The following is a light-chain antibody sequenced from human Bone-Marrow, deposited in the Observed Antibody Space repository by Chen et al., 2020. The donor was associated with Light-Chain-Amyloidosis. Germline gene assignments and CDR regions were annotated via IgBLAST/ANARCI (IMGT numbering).Light chain of an antibody. V-gene: IGLV2-8*01. CDR1: SSDVGGYKY. J-gene: IGLJ1*01. CDR2: EVN. Sequence: HSALTQPPSASGSPGQSVTLSCTGTSSDVGGYKYVSWYQQHPGKAPKLIIYEVNKRPSGVPDRFSGSKSGNTTSLTVSGLQAADEADYYCSSYAGSSNLGVFGTGTKVAVL. CDR3: SSYAGSSNLGV.